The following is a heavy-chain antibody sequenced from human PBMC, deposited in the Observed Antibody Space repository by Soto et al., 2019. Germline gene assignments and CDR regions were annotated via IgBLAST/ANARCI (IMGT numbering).Heavy chain of an antibody. CDR2: IKQDGSEI. CDR3: ARLQGSTGGNVDY. Sequence: EVQLVESGGDLVQPGGSLRLSCAASGFTYSNYWMAWVRQAPGKGLEWVASIKQDGSEIYYVASVKGRFTVSRDTPKNSLYLKINSLRAEDRAVYYCARLQGSTGGNVDYWGQGTLVTVSS. D-gene: IGHD2-8*02. J-gene: IGHJ4*02. V-gene: IGHV3-7*01. CDR1: GFTYSNYW.